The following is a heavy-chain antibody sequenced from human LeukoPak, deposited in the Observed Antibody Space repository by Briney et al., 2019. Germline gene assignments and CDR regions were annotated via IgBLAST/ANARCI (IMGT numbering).Heavy chain of an antibody. V-gene: IGHV4-59*01. Sequence: SETLSLTCTVSGASITSYYWSWFRQPPGKALEWIGYIYYSGNTKYNPSLKSRATISEDTSKKQFSLKLNSVTAADTAVYYCARAYGYNYWYFDLWGRGTLVTVSS. J-gene: IGHJ2*01. D-gene: IGHD5-24*01. CDR2: IYYSGNT. CDR1: GASITSYY. CDR3: ARAYGYNYWYFDL.